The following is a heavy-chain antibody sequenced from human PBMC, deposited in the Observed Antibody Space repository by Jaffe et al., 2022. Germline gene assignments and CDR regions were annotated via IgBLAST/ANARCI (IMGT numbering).Heavy chain of an antibody. J-gene: IGHJ6*03. CDR1: GFTFSSYN. D-gene: IGHD2-8*02. Sequence: DVQLVESGGGLVKPGGSLRLSCAASGFTFSSYNMNWVRQAPGKGLEWVSSISRSSDYIYHADSVKGRFTISRDNAKNSLFLQMNSLRAEDTAVYYCAREAVGYCNGGVCYTEPYYYYYMDVWGKGTTVTVSS. V-gene: IGHV3-21*01. CDR2: ISRSSDYI. CDR3: AREAVGYCNGGVCYTEPYYYYYMDV.